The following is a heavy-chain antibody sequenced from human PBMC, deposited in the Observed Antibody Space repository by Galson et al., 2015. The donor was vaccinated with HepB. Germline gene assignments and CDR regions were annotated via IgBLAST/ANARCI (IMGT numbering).Heavy chain of an antibody. V-gene: IGHV3-53*01. Sequence: SLRLSCAASGFTVSGNYMTWVRQAPGRGLGWVSVIHAGGSTYYADSVKGRFTISRDNSRNTVYLQMNSLRAEDTAMYYCARSYYYDSSGHYPFYYWGQGTLGTVSS. D-gene: IGHD3-22*01. CDR3: ARSYYYDSSGHYPFYY. J-gene: IGHJ4*02. CDR1: GFTVSGNY. CDR2: IHAGGST.